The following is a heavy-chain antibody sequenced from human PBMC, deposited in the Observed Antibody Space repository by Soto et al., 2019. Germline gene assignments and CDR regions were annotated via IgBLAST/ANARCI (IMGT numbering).Heavy chain of an antibody. V-gene: IGHV1-18*01. CDR2: ISGYNGNR. CDR1: GYSFNTYG. CDR3: ARWVDTAMVPYSFDY. J-gene: IGHJ4*02. D-gene: IGHD5-18*01. Sequence: QVQLVQSGVEVKKPGASVKVSCKASGYSFNTYGISWVRLAPGQGLEWMGWISGYNGNRNYAQKLQGRVTVTADTSTSTAYMELRSLRSDDTAVYYCARWVDTAMVPYSFDYWGQGTLVTVSS.